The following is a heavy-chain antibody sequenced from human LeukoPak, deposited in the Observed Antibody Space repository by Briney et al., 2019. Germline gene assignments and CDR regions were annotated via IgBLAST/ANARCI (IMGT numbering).Heavy chain of an antibody. CDR3: AKDQNVEVPAAIGFDAFDI. D-gene: IGHD2-2*01. Sequence: GGSLRLSCAASGFTFSSYAMSWVRQAPGKGLEWVSAISGSGGSTYYADSVKGRFTISRDNSKNTLNLQMNSLRAEDTAVYYCAKDQNVEVPAAIGFDAFDIWGQGTMVTVSS. V-gene: IGHV3-23*01. CDR1: GFTFSSYA. J-gene: IGHJ3*02. CDR2: ISGSGGST.